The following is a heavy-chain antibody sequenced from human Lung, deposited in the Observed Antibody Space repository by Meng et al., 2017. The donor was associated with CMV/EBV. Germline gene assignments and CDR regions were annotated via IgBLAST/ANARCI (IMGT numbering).Heavy chain of an antibody. CDR1: GDSITNHNW. J-gene: IGHJ1*01. D-gene: IGHD3-10*01. CDR2: IPHRGSS. Sequence: GRLRESGHALVNPSESLSLTCAVSGDSITNHNWWAWVRQPPGKGLEWIGEIPHRGSSAYNPSLKSRVSMSIDKSKNQFSLKLTSVTAADTAVYHCLRRSGGSVWGQGTLVTVSS. CDR3: LRRSGGSV. V-gene: IGHV4-4*02.